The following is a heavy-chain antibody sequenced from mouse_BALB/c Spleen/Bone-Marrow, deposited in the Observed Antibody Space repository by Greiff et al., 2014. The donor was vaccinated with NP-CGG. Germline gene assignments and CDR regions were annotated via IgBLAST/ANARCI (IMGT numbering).Heavy chain of an antibody. J-gene: IGHJ2*01. V-gene: IGHV1-80*01. CDR3: ARVRNWADY. D-gene: IGHD4-1*01. Sequence: QVQLKESGAELVRPGSSVKISCKVSGYAFSSYWMNWVKQRPGQGLEWIGQIYPGDGDTSYNGKFKGKATLTADKSSSTAYMQLSSLTSEDSAVYFCARVRNWADYWGQGTTLTVSS. CDR2: IYPGDGDT. CDR1: GYAFSSYW.